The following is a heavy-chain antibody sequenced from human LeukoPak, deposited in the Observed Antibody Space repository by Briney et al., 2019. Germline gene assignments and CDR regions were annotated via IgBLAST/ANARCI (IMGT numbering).Heavy chain of an antibody. CDR3: ARYTTVTTGYYYGMDV. Sequence: SVKVSYKASGCTFSSYAISWVRQAPGQGLEWMGRIIPILGIANYAQKFQGRVTITADKSTSTAYMELSSLRSEDTAVYYCARYTTVTTGYYYGMDVWGQGTTVTVSS. J-gene: IGHJ6*02. V-gene: IGHV1-69*04. CDR2: IIPILGIA. D-gene: IGHD4-17*01. CDR1: GCTFSSYA.